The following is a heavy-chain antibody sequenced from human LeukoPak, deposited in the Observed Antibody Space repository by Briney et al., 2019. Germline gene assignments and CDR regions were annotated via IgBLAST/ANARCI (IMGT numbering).Heavy chain of an antibody. CDR3: ARLEDTTFPDV. V-gene: IGHV5-51*01. CDR2: IYPGDSDT. J-gene: IGHJ6*02. CDR1: GYSFTNYW. Sequence: GESLKISCEGSGYSFTNYWIAWVRQMPGKGLEWMGVIYPGDSDTRYSPSFQGQVTISADRSISTAYLQWSSLKASDTAMYYCARLEDTTFPDVWGQGTTVSVSS. D-gene: IGHD3-3*01.